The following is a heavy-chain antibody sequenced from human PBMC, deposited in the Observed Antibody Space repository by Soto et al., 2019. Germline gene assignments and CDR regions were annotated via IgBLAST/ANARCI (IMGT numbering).Heavy chain of an antibody. Sequence: EVQLLESGGGLVQPGGSLRLSCAASGFTFSSYAMSWVRLAPGKGLEWVSVISGSGDSTYYADSVRGRFTISRDKSKNTLYLQMNSLRAEDTAVDYCAKDRDGAAAGPTKFYGMDVWGQGTTVTVSS. CDR3: AKDRDGAAAGPTKFYGMDV. D-gene: IGHD6-13*01. CDR1: GFTFSSYA. J-gene: IGHJ6*02. CDR2: ISGSGDST. V-gene: IGHV3-23*01.